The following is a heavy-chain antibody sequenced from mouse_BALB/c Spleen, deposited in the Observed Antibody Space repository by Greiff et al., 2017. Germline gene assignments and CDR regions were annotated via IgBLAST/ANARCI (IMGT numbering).Heavy chain of an antibody. Sequence: EVQLVESGGGLVKPGGSLKLSCAASGFTFSSYTMSWVRQTPEKRLEWVATISSGGSYTYYPDSVKGRFTISRDNAKNTLYLQMSSLKSEDTAMYYCTRGGNRYWYFDVWGAGTTVTVSS. CDR1: GFTFSSYT. CDR2: ISSGGSYT. V-gene: IGHV5-6-4*01. CDR3: TRGGNRYWYFDV. J-gene: IGHJ1*01. D-gene: IGHD2-1*01.